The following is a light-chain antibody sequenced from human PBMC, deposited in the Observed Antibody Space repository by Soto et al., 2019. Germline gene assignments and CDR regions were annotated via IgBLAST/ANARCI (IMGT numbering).Light chain of an antibody. CDR2: RAS. J-gene: IGKJ1*01. CDR3: QQYNRYFKS. Sequence: IQMTQSPSTLSASVCDRVTITCRASENINMWLAWYQQKPGQAPRLLIQRASRVERGVPSRFSGSGSDTGFTLTISSLQPDDFATYYCQQYNRYFKSFGRGTKVDIK. CDR1: ENINMW. V-gene: IGKV1-5*03.